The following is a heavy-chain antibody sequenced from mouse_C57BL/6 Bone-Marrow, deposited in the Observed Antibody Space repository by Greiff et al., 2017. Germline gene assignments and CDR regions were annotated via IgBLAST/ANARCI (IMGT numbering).Heavy chain of an antibody. J-gene: IGHJ3*01. CDR1: GFSFNTYA. Sequence: EVKLVESGGGLVQPKGSLKLSCAASGFSFNTYAMNWVRQAPGKGLEWVARIRSKSNNYATYYADSVKDRFTISRDDSESMLYLQMNNLKTEDTAMYYCVRQGYYDGYYVAYWGQGTLVTVSA. D-gene: IGHD2-3*01. V-gene: IGHV10-1*01. CDR2: IRSKSNNYAT. CDR3: VRQGYYDGYYVAY.